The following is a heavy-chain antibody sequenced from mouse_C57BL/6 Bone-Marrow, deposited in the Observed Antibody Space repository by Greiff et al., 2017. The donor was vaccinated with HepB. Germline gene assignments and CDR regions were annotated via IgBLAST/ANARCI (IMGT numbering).Heavy chain of an antibody. D-gene: IGHD1-1*01. Sequence: EVKLQESGPELVKPGASVKISCKASGYSFTDYNMNWVKQSNGKSLEWIGVINPNYGTTSYNQKFKGKATLTVDQSSSTAYMQLNSLTSEDSAVYYCAREGPLLRSPYAMDYWGQGTSVTVSS. J-gene: IGHJ4*01. CDR1: GYSFTDYN. V-gene: IGHV1-39*01. CDR2: INPNYGTT. CDR3: AREGPLLRSPYAMDY.